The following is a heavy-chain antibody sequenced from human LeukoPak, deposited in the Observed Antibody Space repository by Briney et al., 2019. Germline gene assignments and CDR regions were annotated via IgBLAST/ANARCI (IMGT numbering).Heavy chain of an antibody. CDR3: ATTSGYRNYYYYYIDV. CDR1: GVSMSNTVYY. Sequence: SETLSLTCTVSGVSMSNTVYYWGWIRQAPGKGLEWIGTSFDGGNIYYNPSLKSRVTMSVDGSKNQFSLTLASVTAADTAVYYCATTSGYRNYYYYYIDVWGKGTTVTVSS. J-gene: IGHJ6*03. V-gene: IGHV4-39*01. D-gene: IGHD3-22*01. CDR2: SFDGGNI.